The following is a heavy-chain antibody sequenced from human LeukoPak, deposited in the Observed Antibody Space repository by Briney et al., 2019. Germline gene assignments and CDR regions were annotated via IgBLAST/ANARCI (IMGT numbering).Heavy chain of an antibody. CDR1: GFTFRTSG. CDR3: AKDHNYYDSGRGFDP. CDR2: MSSDGINT. D-gene: IGHD3-10*01. Sequence: GGSLRLSCATSGFTFRTSGVHWVRQAPGNGLEWVAIMSSDGINTYYADSVKGRFTVSRDSSKDILYLQMNSLRADDTAIYYCAKDHNYYDSGRGFDPWGQGTLVTVSS. J-gene: IGHJ5*02. V-gene: IGHV3-30*04.